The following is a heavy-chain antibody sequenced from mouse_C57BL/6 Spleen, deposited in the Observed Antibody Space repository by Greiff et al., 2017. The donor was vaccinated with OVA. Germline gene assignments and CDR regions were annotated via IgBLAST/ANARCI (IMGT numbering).Heavy chain of an antibody. CDR2: IYPGSGNT. V-gene: IGHV1-76*01. J-gene: IGHJ1*03. D-gene: IGHD1-1*01. CDR1: GYTFTDYY. CDR3: ARGGIYYYGSSYVWYFDV. Sequence: VKLMESGAELVRPGASVKLSCKASGYTFTDYYINWVKQRPGQGLEWIARIYPGSGNTYYNEKFKGKATLTAEKSSSTAYMQLSSLTSEDSAVYFCARGGIYYYGSSYVWYFDVWGTGTTVTVSS.